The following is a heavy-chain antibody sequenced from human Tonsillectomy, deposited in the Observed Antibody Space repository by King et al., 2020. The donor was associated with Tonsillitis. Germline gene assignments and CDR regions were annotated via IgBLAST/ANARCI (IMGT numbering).Heavy chain of an antibody. CDR2: ISYDGSNK. CDR3: VKGPSYSYCSGGNCYYNWFDP. CDR1: GFTFSSCG. J-gene: IGHJ5*02. V-gene: IGHV3-30*18. Sequence: VQLVESGGGVVQPGRSLRLSCAASGFTFSSCGMHWVRQAPGKGLEWVAVISYDGSNKYYADSVKGRFTISRDNSKNTLYLQMNSLRAEDTAVYYCVKGPSYSYCSGGNCYYNWFDPWGQGTLVTVSS. D-gene: IGHD2-15*01.